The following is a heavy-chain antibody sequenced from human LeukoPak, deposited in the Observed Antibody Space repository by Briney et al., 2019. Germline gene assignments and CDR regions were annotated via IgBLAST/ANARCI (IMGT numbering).Heavy chain of an antibody. Sequence: SLGLPCASSGFTFRSFWMHWVRQGPGKGLVWGSHICSSGSTIYYADSVKGRFTISRDNAKNSLYLQMNSLRAEDTAVYYCAKELFQWANADYWGQGTLVTVSS. D-gene: IGHD1-26*01. V-gene: IGHV3-48*03. J-gene: IGHJ4*02. CDR3: AKELFQWANADY. CDR1: GFTFRSFW. CDR2: ICSSGSTI.